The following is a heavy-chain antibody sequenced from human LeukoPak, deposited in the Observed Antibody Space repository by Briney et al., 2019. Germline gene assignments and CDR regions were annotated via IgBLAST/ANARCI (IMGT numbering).Heavy chain of an antibody. J-gene: IGHJ4*02. V-gene: IGHV3-23*01. CDR3: AKDGGDYYDSSGYIDY. D-gene: IGHD3-22*01. Sequence: HPGGSLRLSCAASGFTFRSYAMSWVRQAPGKGLEWVSAISGSGGSTYSADSVKGRFTIPRDNSKNTLYLQMNSLRAEDTAVYYCAKDGGDYYDSSGYIDYWGQGTLVTVSS. CDR2: ISGSGGST. CDR1: GFTFRSYA.